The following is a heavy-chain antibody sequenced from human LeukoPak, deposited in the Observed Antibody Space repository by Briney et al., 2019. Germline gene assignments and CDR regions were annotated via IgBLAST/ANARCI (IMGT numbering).Heavy chain of an antibody. Sequence: PGGSLRLSCAASGFTFSSYGMHWVRQAPGKGLEWVAVIWYDGSNKYYADSVKGRFTISRDNAKNTLYLQMNSQRAEDTAIYYCARGGFKYNYYDAMDVWGQGTTVTV. CDR3: ARGGFKYNYYDAMDV. J-gene: IGHJ6*02. CDR1: GFTFSSYG. V-gene: IGHV3-33*01. CDR2: IWYDGSNK. D-gene: IGHD2-15*01.